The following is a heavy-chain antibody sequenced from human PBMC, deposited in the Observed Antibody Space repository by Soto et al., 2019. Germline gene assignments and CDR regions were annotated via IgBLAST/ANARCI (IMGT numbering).Heavy chain of an antibody. CDR1: GGSISSGGYS. CDR3: ARERGITMVRGGGWFDP. CDR2: IYHSGST. V-gene: IGHV4-30-2*01. Sequence: QLQLQESGSGLVKPSQTLSLTCAVSGGSISSGGYSWSWIRQPPGKGLEWIGYIYHSGSTYYNPSLKSRVTISVDRSKNQFSLKLSSVTAADTAVYYCARERGITMVRGGGWFDPWGQGTLVTVSS. J-gene: IGHJ5*02. D-gene: IGHD3-10*01.